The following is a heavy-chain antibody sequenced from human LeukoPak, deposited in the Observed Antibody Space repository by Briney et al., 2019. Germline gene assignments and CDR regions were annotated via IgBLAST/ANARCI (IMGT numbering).Heavy chain of an antibody. CDR2: IYSSGST. D-gene: IGHD5-18*01. CDR1: GGSISSYY. Sequence: PSETLSLTCTVSGGSISSYYWNWIRQPAGKELEWIGRIYSSGSTNYNPSLKSRVTMSVDTSKNQFSLKLSSVTAADTAVYYCARSHTAMAYFDYWGQGTLVTVSS. J-gene: IGHJ4*02. V-gene: IGHV4-4*07. CDR3: ARSHTAMAYFDY.